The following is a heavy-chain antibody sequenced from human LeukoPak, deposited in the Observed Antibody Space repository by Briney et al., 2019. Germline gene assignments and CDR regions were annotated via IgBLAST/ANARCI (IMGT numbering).Heavy chain of an antibody. CDR3: AGDSSSPWYFDL. J-gene: IGHJ2*01. CDR1: GFTFSSYE. Sequence: GGSLRLSCAASGFTFSSYEMNWVRQAPGKGLEWVSYISSSGSTIYYADSVKGRFTISRDNAKNSLYLQMNSLRAEDTAVYYCAGDSSSPWYFDLWGRGTLVTVSS. CDR2: ISSSGSTI. V-gene: IGHV3-48*03.